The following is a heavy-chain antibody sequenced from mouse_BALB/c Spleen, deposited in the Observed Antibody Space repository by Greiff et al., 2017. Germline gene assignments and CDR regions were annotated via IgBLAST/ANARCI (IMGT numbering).Heavy chain of an antibody. CDR3: GRGPYYGSSYDWYFDV. V-gene: IGHV1-37*01. D-gene: IGHD1-1*01. J-gene: IGHJ1*01. CDR1: GYSFTGYF. Sequence: EVQGVESGPELVKPGASVKISCKASGYSFTGYFMNWVKQSHGKSLEWIGRINPYNGDTFYNQKFKGKATLTVDKSSSTAHMELLSLTSEDSAVYYCGRGPYYGSSYDWYFDVWGAGTTVTVSS. CDR2: INPYNGDT.